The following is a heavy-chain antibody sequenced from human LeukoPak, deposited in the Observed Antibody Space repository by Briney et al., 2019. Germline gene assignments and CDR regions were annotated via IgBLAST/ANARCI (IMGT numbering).Heavy chain of an antibody. J-gene: IGHJ6*03. D-gene: IGHD6-13*01. CDR3: ARGGVIAAAGTYYYYYYMDV. CDR1: GYSISSGYY. Sequence: SETLSLTCTVSGYSISSGYYWGWIRQPPGKGLEWIGSIYHSGSTSYNPSLKSRVTISVDTSKNQFSLKLSSVTAADTAVYYCARGGVIAAAGTYYYYYYMDVWGKGTTVTISS. V-gene: IGHV4-38-2*02. CDR2: IYHSGST.